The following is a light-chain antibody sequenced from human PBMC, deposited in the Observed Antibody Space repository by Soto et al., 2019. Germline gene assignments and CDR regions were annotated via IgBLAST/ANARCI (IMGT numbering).Light chain of an antibody. J-gene: IGKJ4*01. CDR2: RAS. CDR1: QGIRND. CDR3: LQHFMSPLT. Sequence: DIQMTQSPSSLSASVGDRVTITCRASQGIRNDLGWYQQKPGMAPKRLIYRASTLQGGVPSRFSGSASGPEFTLTIRRLQPEDFATYYCLQHFMSPLTLGGGTKVECK. V-gene: IGKV1-17*01.